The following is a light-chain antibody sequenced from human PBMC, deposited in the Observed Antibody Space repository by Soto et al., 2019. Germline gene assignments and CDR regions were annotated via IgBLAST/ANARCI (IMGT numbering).Light chain of an antibody. CDR1: QSVSGY. Sequence: DIHMYVSPSSLSASVVYRVTITFRASQSVSGYLNLYQQRPGKAPKLLIHIASTFQSGVPSRFSGSGSGTDFTLTISSLQSEDSATYYCQQSYKAPVFGQGTRL. CDR2: IAS. CDR3: QQSYKAPV. V-gene: IGKV1-39*01. J-gene: IGKJ5*01.